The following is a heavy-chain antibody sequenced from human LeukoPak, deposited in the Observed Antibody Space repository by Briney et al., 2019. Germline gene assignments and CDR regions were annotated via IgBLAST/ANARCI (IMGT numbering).Heavy chain of an antibody. D-gene: IGHD3-9*01. CDR3: ARVPYYDILTGYSDY. Sequence: GGSLRLSCAASGFTFNSYGMHWVRQAPGKGLEWVAFIRYDGTNTYYADSVKGRFTISRDNSKNTLYLQMNSLRAEDTAVYYCARVPYYDILTGYSDYWGQGTLVTVSS. J-gene: IGHJ4*02. CDR2: IRYDGTNT. V-gene: IGHV3-30*02. CDR1: GFTFNSYG.